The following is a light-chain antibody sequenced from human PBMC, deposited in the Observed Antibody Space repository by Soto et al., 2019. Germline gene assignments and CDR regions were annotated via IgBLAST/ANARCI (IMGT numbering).Light chain of an antibody. J-gene: IGKJ4*01. CDR3: QQTSSFPLT. CDR2: AAS. V-gene: IGKV1-12*01. Sequence: DIQMTQSPSSVSASVGDSLTITCRASQGITSWVAWYQHKLGRAPKLLIYAASRLQSGVPSRFSGSGSGTDFTLTISSLQPEDFGTYYCQQTSSFPLTLGGGTKVEIK. CDR1: QGITSW.